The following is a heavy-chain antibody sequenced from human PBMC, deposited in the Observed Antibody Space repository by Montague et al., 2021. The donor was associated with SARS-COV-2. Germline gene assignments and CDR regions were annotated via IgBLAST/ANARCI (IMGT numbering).Heavy chain of an antibody. D-gene: IGHD3-10*01. CDR3: ARGCLSYFGAGSHCYGMDV. CDR2: ISDSGST. CDR1: GTSITSYY. Sequence: SETLSLTCSVSGTSITSYYWHWIRQPPGKGLEWIGYISDSGSTNXSPSLKSRVTMSVDTSKNQMSLKLTSVTAADTAVYYCARGCLSYFGAGSHCYGMDVWGQGTTVTVSS. V-gene: IGHV4-59*01. J-gene: IGHJ6*02.